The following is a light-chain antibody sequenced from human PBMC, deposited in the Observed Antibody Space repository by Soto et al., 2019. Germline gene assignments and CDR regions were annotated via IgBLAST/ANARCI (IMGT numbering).Light chain of an antibody. V-gene: IGKV3-20*01. CDR2: GAS. CDR3: QQYGSSPPWYT. Sequence: EIVLTQSPGTLSLSPGERATLSCRASQSVSSSYLAWYQQKPGQAPRLLIYGASSRATGIPDRFSGSGSGTDFTLTISRLEPEDFAVYYCQQYGSSPPWYTFGQGTKLGIK. CDR1: QSVSSSY. J-gene: IGKJ2*01.